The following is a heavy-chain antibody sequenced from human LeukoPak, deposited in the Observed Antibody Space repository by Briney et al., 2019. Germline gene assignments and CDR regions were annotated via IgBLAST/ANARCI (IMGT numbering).Heavy chain of an antibody. Sequence: SETLSLTCTVSGGSISGYYWTWMRQPAGRGLEWNGRIYSSDSIYSNPSLESRVTISLDASNNQFSLKLTSVTAADTAVYYCARGTEMTITAGHYSFDQWGRGTLVSVSS. D-gene: IGHD1-20*01. J-gene: IGHJ4*02. CDR1: GGSISGYY. CDR2: IYSSDSI. V-gene: IGHV4-4*07. CDR3: ARGTEMTITAGHYSFDQ.